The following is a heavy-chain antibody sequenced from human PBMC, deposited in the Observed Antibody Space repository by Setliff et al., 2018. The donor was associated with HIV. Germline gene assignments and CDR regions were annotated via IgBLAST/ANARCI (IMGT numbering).Heavy chain of an antibody. CDR2: IYWNNNK. D-gene: IGHD3-16*01. Sequence: SGPTLVNPTQTLTLTCTFSGLSLSTSGVGVGXXXQSPGKALEWLAFIYWNNNKHYSTSLKSRLTVTKDTSKNRLVFTMPNMDPVDTATYSFAHPGLQLWGXXFDFWGQGTPVTVSS. CDR3: AHPGLQLWGXXFDF. V-gene: IGHV2-5*01. J-gene: IGHJ4*02. CDR1: GLSLSTSGVG.